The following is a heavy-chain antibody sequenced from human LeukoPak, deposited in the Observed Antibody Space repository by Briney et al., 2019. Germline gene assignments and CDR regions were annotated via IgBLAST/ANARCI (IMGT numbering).Heavy chain of an antibody. J-gene: IGHJ4*02. CDR3: AREYQGGYFDY. CDR2: MSPNSGDT. Sequence: AASVKVSCKASGYTFTSYDFNWVRQATGQRPEWMGWMSPNSGDTGYAQKFQDRVTMTRNTSISTAYMELSSLRSDDTAVYYCAREYQGGYFDYWGQGTLVTVSS. V-gene: IGHV1-8*01. D-gene: IGHD3-16*01. CDR1: GYTFTSYD.